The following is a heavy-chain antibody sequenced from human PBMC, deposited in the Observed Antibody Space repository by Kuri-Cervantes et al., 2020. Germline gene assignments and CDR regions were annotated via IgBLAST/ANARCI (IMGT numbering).Heavy chain of an antibody. V-gene: IGHV4-39*01. J-gene: IGHJ4*02. CDR1: GGSISSSSYY. CDR3: ARHPSAAMVNG. CDR2: IYYGGST. Sequence: GSLRLSCTVSGGSISSSSYYWGWIRQPPGKGLEWIGSIYYGGSTYYNPSLKSRVTISVDTSKNQFSLKLSSVTAADTAVYYCARHPSAAMVNGWGQGTLVTGSS. D-gene: IGHD5-18*01.